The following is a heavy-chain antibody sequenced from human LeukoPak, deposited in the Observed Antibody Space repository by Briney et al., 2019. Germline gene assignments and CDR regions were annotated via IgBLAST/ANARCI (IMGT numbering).Heavy chain of an antibody. CDR1: GFTFSSYA. CDR3: ARDTRMSSGYHYFDL. V-gene: IGHV4-30-4*08. Sequence: LRLSCAASGFTFSSYAITWVRQAPGKTLECIGYIYYSGSTYFNPSLRSRVTISVDTPNKQFSLKLSSVTAADTAVYYCARDTRMSSGYHYFDLWGQGTLVTVSS. CDR2: IYYSGST. J-gene: IGHJ4*02. D-gene: IGHD3-22*01.